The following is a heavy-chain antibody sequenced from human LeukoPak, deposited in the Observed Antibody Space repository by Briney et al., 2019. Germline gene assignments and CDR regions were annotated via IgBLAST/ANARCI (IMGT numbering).Heavy chain of an antibody. CDR2: IKEDGSEK. CDR3: ARDPYYYDSCGYSGGDY. CDR1: GFTFNRDW. J-gene: IGHJ4*02. Sequence: PGGSLRLSCTASGFTFNRDWTAWVRQAPGKGLEWVANIKEDGSEKNYVDSVKGRFTISRDNAKNSLYLQMNSLRAEDTAVYYCARDPYYYDSCGYSGGDYWGQGTLVTVSS. V-gene: IGHV3-7*01. D-gene: IGHD3-22*01.